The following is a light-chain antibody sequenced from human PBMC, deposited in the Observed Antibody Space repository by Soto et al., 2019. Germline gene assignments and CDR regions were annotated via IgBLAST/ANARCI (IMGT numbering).Light chain of an antibody. Sequence: DVVMTQSPLSLPVTLGQPASISCRSSQSLVHSSGNTYLNWFLQRPGHSPRRLIYQVSNRDSGVPDRFSGSGSGIDFTLKISRLEPYDVGVRYRLKCTYLPWTFGQGTKVDIK. J-gene: IGKJ1*01. CDR2: QVS. CDR3: LKCTYLPWT. CDR1: QSLVHSSGNTY. V-gene: IGKV2-30*02.